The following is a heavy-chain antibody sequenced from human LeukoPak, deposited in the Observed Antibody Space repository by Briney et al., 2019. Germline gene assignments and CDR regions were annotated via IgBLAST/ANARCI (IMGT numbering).Heavy chain of an antibody. CDR3: AKPYDSSGFYFQH. CDR1: GGTFSSYA. V-gene: IGHV1-69*05. CDR2: VIPIFGTA. J-gene: IGHJ1*01. Sequence: SVKVSCKASGGTFSSYAISWVRQAPGQGLEWMGGVIPIFGTANYAQKFQGRVTITTDESTSTAYMELSSLRSEDTAVYYCAKPYDSSGFYFQHWGQGTLVTVSS. D-gene: IGHD3-22*01.